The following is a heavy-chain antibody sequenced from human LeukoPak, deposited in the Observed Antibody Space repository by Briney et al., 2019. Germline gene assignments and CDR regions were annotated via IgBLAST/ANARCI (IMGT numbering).Heavy chain of an antibody. Sequence: RASETLSLTCTVSGGSISSHYWSWIRQPPGKGLEWIGYIYYSGSTNYNPSLKSRVTISVDTSKNQFSLKLSSVTAADTAVYYCARVEMIGGAFDIWGQGTMVTVSS. CDR3: ARVEMIGGAFDI. V-gene: IGHV4-59*11. D-gene: IGHD5-24*01. J-gene: IGHJ3*02. CDR1: GGSISSHY. CDR2: IYYSGST.